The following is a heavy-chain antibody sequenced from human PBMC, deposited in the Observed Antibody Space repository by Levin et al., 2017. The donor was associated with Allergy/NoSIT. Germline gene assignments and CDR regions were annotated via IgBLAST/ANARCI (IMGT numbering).Heavy chain of an antibody. V-gene: IGHV1-8*01. CDR2: MNPNSGNT. J-gene: IGHJ6*02. CDR1: GYTFTSYD. D-gene: IGHD3-10*01. Sequence: GESLKISCKASGYTFTSYDINWVRQATGQGLEWMGWMNPNSGNTGYAQKFQGRVTMTRNTSISTAYMELSSLRSEDTAVYYCARMKKGPKWNGSGSYYKLLDYYYYGMDVWGQGTTVTVSS. CDR3: ARMKKGPKWNGSGSYYKLLDYYYYGMDV.